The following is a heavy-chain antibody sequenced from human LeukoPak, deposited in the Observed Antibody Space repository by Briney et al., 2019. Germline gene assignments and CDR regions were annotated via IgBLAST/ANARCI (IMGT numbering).Heavy chain of an antibody. CDR3: TRGSNSDDSSDFDC. CDR1: GFSFSNAW. CDR2: IRSKTYGGTT. Sequence: GGSLRISCAASGFSFSNAWMNWVRQAPGKGLEWVGRIRSKTYGGTTESAAHMEDRFTISRDDSRNTLYLQMNSLKIEDTAVYYCTRGSNSDDSSDFDCWGQGTLVTVSS. V-gene: IGHV3-15*07. J-gene: IGHJ4*02. D-gene: IGHD3-22*01.